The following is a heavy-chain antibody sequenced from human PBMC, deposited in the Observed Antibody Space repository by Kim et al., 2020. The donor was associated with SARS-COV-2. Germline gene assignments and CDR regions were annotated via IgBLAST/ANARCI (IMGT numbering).Heavy chain of an antibody. CDR2: KT. J-gene: IGHJ4*02. CDR3: ARDMNPTVYDY. V-gene: IGHV1-3*01. Sequence: KTRNTQTFQGRVTITRDTSANTAYMDLSSLTSEDTAIYYCARDMNPTVYDYWGQGTLVTVSS. D-gene: IGHD4-4*01.